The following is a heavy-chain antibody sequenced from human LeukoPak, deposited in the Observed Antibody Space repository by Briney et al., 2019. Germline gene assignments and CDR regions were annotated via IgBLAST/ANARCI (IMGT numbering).Heavy chain of an antibody. D-gene: IGHD1-26*01. J-gene: IGHJ5*02. CDR2: IYPGDSDT. CDR1: SDSFTSYW. Sequence: GASLLSSSYGASDSFTSYWIGWLRRLPRKGVVWMGTIYPGDSDTRYSPSFQGQVTISADKSISTAYLQWSSLKASDTAVYYCASGTGSYGNWFDPWGQGTLVTVSS. V-gene: IGHV5-51*01. CDR3: ASGTGSYGNWFDP.